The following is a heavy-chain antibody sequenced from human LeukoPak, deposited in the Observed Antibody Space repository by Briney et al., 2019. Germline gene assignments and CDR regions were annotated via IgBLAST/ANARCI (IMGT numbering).Heavy chain of an antibody. J-gene: IGHJ4*02. D-gene: IGHD3-10*01. CDR2: IGSSGGTT. CDR3: TGNYYGSGSYADFDH. V-gene: IGHV3-23*01. Sequence: GGTLRLSCAASVFTFSSYGMSWVRQAPGKGLEWISAIGSSGGTTYYADSVKGRFTTSRDNSKNTSYLQMNSLRAEDTAVYYCTGNYYGSGSYADFDHWGQGSLVTVSS. CDR1: VFTFSSYG.